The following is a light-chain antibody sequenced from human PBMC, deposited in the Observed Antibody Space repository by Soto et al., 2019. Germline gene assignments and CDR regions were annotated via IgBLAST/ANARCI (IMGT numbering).Light chain of an antibody. CDR2: AAS. V-gene: IGKV1-39*01. CDR1: QSISTY. CDR3: QQSYSTSIT. Sequence: DIQMTQSPSSLSASVGDRVTITCRASQSISTYLNWYQQKPGKAPKLLISAASSLQSGVPSRFSGSGSGTDFTLTISSLQPEDSATHYCQQSYSTSITFGQGTRLEIK. J-gene: IGKJ5*01.